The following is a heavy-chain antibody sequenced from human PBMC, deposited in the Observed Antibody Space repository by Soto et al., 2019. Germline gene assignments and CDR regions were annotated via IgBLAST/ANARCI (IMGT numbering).Heavy chain of an antibody. CDR3: ARDTFGGAYDFLQ. D-gene: IGHD3-3*01. J-gene: IGHJ4*02. V-gene: IGHV3-66*01. Sequence: EVQLVESGGGLVQPGGSLRLSCAASGFTVSSFYMTWVRQAPGKGLQWVAVISSGGSTYYGDSVKGRFTIPRDNSKNTLSLEMNSLRAADTAVSYCARDTFGGAYDFLQGGQGTVVTVSS. CDR2: ISSGGST. CDR1: GFTVSSFY.